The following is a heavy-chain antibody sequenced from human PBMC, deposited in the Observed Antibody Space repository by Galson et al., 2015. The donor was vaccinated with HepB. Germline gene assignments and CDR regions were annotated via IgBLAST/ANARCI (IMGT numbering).Heavy chain of an antibody. V-gene: IGHV4-34*01. Sequence: TLSLTCAVYGGSFSGYYWSWIRQPPGKGLEWIGEINHSGSTNYNPSLKSRVTISVDTSKNQFSLKLSSVTAADTAVYYCAREGTEREQQLVDYWGQGTLVTVSS. CDR1: GGSFSGYY. D-gene: IGHD6-13*01. J-gene: IGHJ4*02. CDR2: INHSGST. CDR3: AREGTEREQQLVDY.